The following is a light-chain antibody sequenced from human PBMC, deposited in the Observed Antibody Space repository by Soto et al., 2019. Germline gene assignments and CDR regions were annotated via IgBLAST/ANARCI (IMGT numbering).Light chain of an antibody. CDR2: EDT. V-gene: IGLV6-57*02. J-gene: IGLJ2*01. CDR1: MGSIATNY. CDR3: QSYDGSNPDVV. Sequence: NFMLTQPHSVSESPGKTVTISCTGSMGSIATNYVQWYQQRPGSAPTTVIYEDTQRPSGVPERFSGSIDSSSNSASLTISGLKTEDEADYYCQSYDGSNPDVVFGGGTKLTVL.